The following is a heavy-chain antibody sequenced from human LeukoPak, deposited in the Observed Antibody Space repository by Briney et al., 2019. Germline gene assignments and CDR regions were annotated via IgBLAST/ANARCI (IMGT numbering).Heavy chain of an antibody. V-gene: IGHV3-23*01. CDR3: AKDSTGTTRNNWFDP. Sequence: PGGSLRLSCAASGFSFRTYAMSWARQAPGKGLEWVSAISGSGDSTYYADSVKGRFTISRDNSKNTLYLQMNSLRAEDTAVYYCAKDSTGTTRNNWFDPWGQGTLVTVSS. J-gene: IGHJ5*02. CDR1: GFSFRTYA. D-gene: IGHD1-1*01. CDR2: ISGSGDST.